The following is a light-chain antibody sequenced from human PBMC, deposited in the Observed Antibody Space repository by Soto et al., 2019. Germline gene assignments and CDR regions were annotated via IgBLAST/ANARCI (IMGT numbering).Light chain of an antibody. V-gene: IGKV1-5*03. J-gene: IGKJ5*01. CDR2: KAS. Sequence: DIQMTQSPSTLSGSVGDRVTITCRASQTISSWLAWYQQKPGKAPKLLIYKASTLKSGVPSRFSGSGSGTEFTLTINSLQPEDSATYFCQQYVSYPITFGQGTRLEIK. CDR1: QTISSW. CDR3: QQYVSYPIT.